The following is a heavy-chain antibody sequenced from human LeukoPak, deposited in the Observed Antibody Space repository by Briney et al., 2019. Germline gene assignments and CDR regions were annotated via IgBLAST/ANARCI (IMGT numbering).Heavy chain of an antibody. D-gene: IGHD4-17*01. V-gene: IGHV4-59*11. CDR3: ARDLVTVTKGFDI. CDR2: ISYIGST. CDR1: ADSFSSHY. J-gene: IGHJ3*02. Sequence: SETLSLTCAVSADSFSSHYWTWIRQSPGTGLEWIGYISYIGSTNYNPSLKSRVTISIDTSKNQLSQKLRSVTAADTAVYYCARDLVTVTKGFDIWGQGTMVSVSS.